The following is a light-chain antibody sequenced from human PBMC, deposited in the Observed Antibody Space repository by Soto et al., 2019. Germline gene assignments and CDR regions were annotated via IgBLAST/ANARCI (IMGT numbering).Light chain of an antibody. V-gene: IGKV1-8*01. CDR1: QGISSY. J-gene: IGKJ1*01. CDR3: PQYYRYPRS. Sequence: AIRMTQSPSSLSASPGDRVTISCRARQGISSYLAWYQKKPGQAPKLLVSAASTLQSGVPSRFSGSGSGTDCTLTISCLQSEYVATDDGPQYYRYPRSCGQRTKVDIK. CDR2: AAS.